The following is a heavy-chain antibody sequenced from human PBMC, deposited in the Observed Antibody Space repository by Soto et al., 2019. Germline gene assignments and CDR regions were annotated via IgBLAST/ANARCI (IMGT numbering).Heavy chain of an antibody. D-gene: IGHD3-16*01. CDR3: ARATRYFGSFDF. J-gene: IGHJ4*02. CDR1: GFSVSNNY. CDR2: IYSGGST. Sequence: EVHLVESGGGLIQPGGSLRLSCGASGFSVSNNYMTWVRQAPGKGLEWVSIIYSGGSTYYSESVKGRTTISRDTSKNIVFLQVNSLRSEDTAVYYCARATRYFGSFDFWGQGTPVTVSS. V-gene: IGHV3-53*01.